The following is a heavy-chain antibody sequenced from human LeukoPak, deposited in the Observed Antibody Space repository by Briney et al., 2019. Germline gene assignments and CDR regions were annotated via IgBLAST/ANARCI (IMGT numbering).Heavy chain of an antibody. CDR3: ARGNGGNYYYYMDV. CDR2: ISAYNGNT. J-gene: IGHJ6*03. Sequence: ASVKVSCKASGYTFTSYGISWVRQAPGQGLEWMGWISAYNGNTNYAQKLQGRVTMTTDTSTSTAYMELRSLRSDDAAVYYCARGNGGNYYYYMDVWGKGTTVTVSS. V-gene: IGHV1-18*01. CDR1: GYTFTSYG. D-gene: IGHD3-10*01.